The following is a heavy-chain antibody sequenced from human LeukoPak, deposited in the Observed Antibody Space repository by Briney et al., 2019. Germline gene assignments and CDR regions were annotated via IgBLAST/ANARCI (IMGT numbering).Heavy chain of an antibody. Sequence: GGSLRLSCAASGFTFSTYAMHWVRQAPGKGLEYVSAISYNGGSTYYADSVKGRFTISRDNSKNTLYLQMGRLRSEDMAVYYCARRFSSSEFFSDYWGQGTLVTVSS. CDR3: ARRFSSSEFFSDY. J-gene: IGHJ4*02. D-gene: IGHD3-22*01. V-gene: IGHV3-64*02. CDR2: ISYNGGST. CDR1: GFTFSTYA.